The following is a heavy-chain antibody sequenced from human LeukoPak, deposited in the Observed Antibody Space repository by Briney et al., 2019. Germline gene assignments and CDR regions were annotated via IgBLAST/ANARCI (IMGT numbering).Heavy chain of an antibody. CDR3: ARAPWELDD. D-gene: IGHD1-26*01. J-gene: IGHJ4*02. Sequence: PGESLRLSCAASGFTFSSNWMHWVRQAPGKGLVWVSRISGDGRSTTYADSVKGRFTISRDNVKNTLYLQMNSLRVEDTAVYYCARAPWELDDWGQGTLVTVSS. CDR2: ISGDGRST. CDR1: GFTFSSNW. V-gene: IGHV3-74*01.